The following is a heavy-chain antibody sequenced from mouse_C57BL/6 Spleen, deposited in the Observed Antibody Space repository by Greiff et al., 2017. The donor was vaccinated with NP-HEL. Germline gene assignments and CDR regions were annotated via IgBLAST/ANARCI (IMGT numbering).Heavy chain of an antibody. D-gene: IGHD1-1*01. V-gene: IGHV5-17*01. CDR2: ISSGSSTI. CDR3: ARMHYGSSRYWYFDV. Sequence: DVKLVESGGGLVKPGGSLKLSCAASGFTFSDYGMHWVRQAPEKGLEWVAYISSGSSTIYYADTVKGRFTISRDNAKNTLFLQMTSLRSEDTAMYYCARMHYGSSRYWYFDVWGTGTTVTVSS. CDR1: GFTFSDYG. J-gene: IGHJ1*03.